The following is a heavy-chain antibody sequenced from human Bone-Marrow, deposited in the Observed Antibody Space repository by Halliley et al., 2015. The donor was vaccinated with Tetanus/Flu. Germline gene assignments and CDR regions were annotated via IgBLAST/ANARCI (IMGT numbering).Heavy chain of an antibody. Sequence: LECISYITRTSNTIYYADSGKGRFTVSRDNDRNSLYLQMNSLRHEDTAVYYCAREDTAMGLVFWGQGTLVTVSS. CDR2: ITRTSNTI. V-gene: IGHV3-48*02. CDR3: AREDTAMGLVF. J-gene: IGHJ4*02. D-gene: IGHD5-18*01.